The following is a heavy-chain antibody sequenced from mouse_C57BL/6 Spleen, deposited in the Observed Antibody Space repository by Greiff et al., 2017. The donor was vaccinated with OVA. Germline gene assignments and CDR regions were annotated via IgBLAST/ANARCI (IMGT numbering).Heavy chain of an antibody. CDR1: GYSITSGYY. J-gene: IGHJ4*01. Sequence: EVQLQQSGPGLVKPSQSLSLTCSVTGYSITSGYYWNWIRQFPGNKLEWMGYISYDGSNNYNPSLKNRISITRDTSKNQFFLKLISVTTDYTATYYCASGDYYGSSYAMDYWGQGTSVTVSS. CDR2: ISYDGSN. V-gene: IGHV3-6*01. CDR3: ASGDYYGSSYAMDY. D-gene: IGHD1-1*01.